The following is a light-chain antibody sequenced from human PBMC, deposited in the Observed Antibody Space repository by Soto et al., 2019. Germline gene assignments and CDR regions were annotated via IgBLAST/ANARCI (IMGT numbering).Light chain of an antibody. CDR1: QSVTRSF. CDR3: HQYGSSPQA. CDR2: GAS. J-gene: IGKJ3*01. V-gene: IGKV3-20*01. Sequence: EIVLTQSPGTLSLSPGERVTLSCRASQSVTRSFLAWYQQKPGQAPRLLIYGASSRATGIPDRFSGSASGTDFTLTISRLEPEDFAVYYCHQYGSSPQAFGPGTKVDIK.